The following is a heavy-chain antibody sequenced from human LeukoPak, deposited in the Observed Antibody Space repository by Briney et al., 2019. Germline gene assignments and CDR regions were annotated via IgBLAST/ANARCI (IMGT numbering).Heavy chain of an antibody. V-gene: IGHV3-48*03. Sequence: GGSLRLSCAASGFTFSNYEMNWVRQAPGKGLEWVSYISSSGSTIYYADSVNGRFTISRDNSKNTLYLQMNSLRAEDTAVYYCAKALSGRYDFDYWGQGTLVTVSS. CDR3: AKALSGRYDFDY. CDR2: ISSSGSTI. D-gene: IGHD1-26*01. J-gene: IGHJ4*02. CDR1: GFTFSNYE.